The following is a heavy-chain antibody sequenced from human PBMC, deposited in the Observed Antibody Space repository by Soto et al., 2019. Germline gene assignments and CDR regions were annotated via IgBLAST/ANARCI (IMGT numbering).Heavy chain of an antibody. V-gene: IGHV2-26*01. J-gene: IGHJ3*02. CDR2: IFSNDEK. CDR1: GFSLSNARMG. Sequence: QVTLKESGPVLVKPTETLTLTCTVSGFSLSNARMGVSWIRQPPGKALEWLAHIFSNDEKSYSTSLKSRLTTSKDTSKSQVLLTMTNMDPVDTATYYWARIRKHYDIVTGPTVDAFDIYGQGTMVTVSS. D-gene: IGHD3-9*01. CDR3: ARIRKHYDIVTGPTVDAFDI.